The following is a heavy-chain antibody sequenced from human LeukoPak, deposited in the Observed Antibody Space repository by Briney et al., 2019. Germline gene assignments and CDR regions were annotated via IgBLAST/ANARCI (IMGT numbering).Heavy chain of an antibody. D-gene: IGHD3-16*02. CDR2: VYYGGST. Sequence: PSETLSLTCSVSGGSIGTTTYSWAWIRQPPGKGLEWIGNVYYGGSTNFSPSLKSRVTISVDTSENQFSLKLSSVTAADTAVYFCARLTRLSTSPDRYYFDYWGQGTLVTVSS. CDR3: ARLTRLSTSPDRYYFDY. CDR1: GGSIGTTTYS. J-gene: IGHJ4*02. V-gene: IGHV4-39*07.